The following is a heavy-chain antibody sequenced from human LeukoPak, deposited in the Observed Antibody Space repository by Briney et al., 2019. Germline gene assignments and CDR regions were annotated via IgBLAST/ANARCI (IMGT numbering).Heavy chain of an antibody. J-gene: IGHJ5*02. CDR2: ITGDGSNT. Sequence: GGSLRLSCAASGFTFSSYLIHWVRQAPGKGLVWVSRITGDGSNTLYADPVQGRFTISRDNAKNTVYLQMNSLRAEDTAVYYCATDRGGWTTWGQGTLVTVSS. CDR3: ATDRGGWTT. V-gene: IGHV3-74*01. D-gene: IGHD3-10*01. CDR1: GFTFSSYL.